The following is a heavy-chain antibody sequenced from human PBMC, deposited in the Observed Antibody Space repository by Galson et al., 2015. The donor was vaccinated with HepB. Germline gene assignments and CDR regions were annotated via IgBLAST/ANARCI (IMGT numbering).Heavy chain of an antibody. Sequence: SLRLSCAVSGFTGSTNYMSWVRQAPGKGLDWVSLIHGAGITRYAESVKGRFTISRDNSKNTMDLQMNSLRAEDTAVYYCTTGALFRAYHSMDGWGKGTTVTASS. V-gene: IGHV3-53*01. CDR3: TTGALFRAYHSMDG. CDR1: GFTGSTNY. D-gene: IGHD3-10*01. CDR2: IHGAGIT. J-gene: IGHJ6*03.